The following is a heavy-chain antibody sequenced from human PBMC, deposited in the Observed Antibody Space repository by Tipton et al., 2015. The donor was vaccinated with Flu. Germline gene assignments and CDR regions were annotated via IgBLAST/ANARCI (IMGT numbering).Heavy chain of an antibody. CDR2: ISSSGSTI. J-gene: IGHJ6*02. CDR1: GFTFSSYE. V-gene: IGHV3-48*03. Sequence: LSLTCAASGFTFSSYEMNWVRQAPGKGLEWVSYISSSGSTIYYADSVKGRFTISRDNAKNSLYLQMNSLRAEDTAVYYCARDNPGYYYYGMDVWGQGTTVTVSS. CDR3: ARDNPGYYYYGMDV.